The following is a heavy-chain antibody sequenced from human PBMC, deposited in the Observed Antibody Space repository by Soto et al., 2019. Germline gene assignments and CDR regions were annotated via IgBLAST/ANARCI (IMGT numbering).Heavy chain of an antibody. Sequence: PGGSLRLSCAASGFTFSIYSMHWVRQAPGKGLEWVTAIWSDGNNKYYADSVKGRFTISRDNSKNTLYLQMGSLRAEDTAVYHYVSDFGHYKFDHWGQGNMVTVSS. J-gene: IGHJ4*02. CDR2: IWSDGNNK. V-gene: IGHV3-33*01. CDR3: VSDFGHYKFDH. CDR1: GFTFSIYS. D-gene: IGHD4-17*01.